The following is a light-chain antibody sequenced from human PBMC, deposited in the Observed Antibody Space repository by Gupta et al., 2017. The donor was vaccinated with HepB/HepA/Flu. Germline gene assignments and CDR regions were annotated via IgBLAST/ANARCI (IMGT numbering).Light chain of an antibody. CDR2: DAS. CDR3: QQYATFPWT. V-gene: IGKV3-20*01. J-gene: IGKJ1*01. Sequence: EIVLTQSPGTLPLSPGEGATLSCRASQTISRSFLLWYQQKPGQAPRLLIFDASRRATGIPDRFSGSGSGTNFTLTISRLEPEDFAVYYCQQYATFPWTFGQGTKVEIK. CDR1: QTISRSF.